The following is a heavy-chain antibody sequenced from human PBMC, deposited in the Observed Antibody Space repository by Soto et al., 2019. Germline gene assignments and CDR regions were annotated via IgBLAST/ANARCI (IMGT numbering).Heavy chain of an antibody. CDR2: INHSGST. CDR3: ARGPYDYVWGSYPRYFDY. D-gene: IGHD3-16*02. Sequence: SETRSRTWAVYGGSFSWYYWSWSRQPPGKGLEWIGEINHSGSTNYNPSLKSRVTISVDTSKNQFSLKLSSVTAADTAVYYCARGPYDYVWGSYPRYFDYWGQGTLVTVS. V-gene: IGHV4-34*01. J-gene: IGHJ4*02. CDR1: GGSFSWYY.